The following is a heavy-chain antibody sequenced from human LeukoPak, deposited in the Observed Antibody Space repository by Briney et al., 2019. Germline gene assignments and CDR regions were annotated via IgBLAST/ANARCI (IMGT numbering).Heavy chain of an antibody. CDR3: AKDHQPYCTNGICYPKGWYMDV. Sequence: GGSLRLSCAASGFTFSSYEMSWVRQAPGKGLEWVSTFGGSGGSTYYADSVKGRFTISRDNSKNTLYLLMNSLRAEDTAVYFCAKDHQPYCTNGICYPKGWYMDVWGKGTTVTVSS. V-gene: IGHV3-23*01. D-gene: IGHD2-8*01. J-gene: IGHJ6*03. CDR2: FGGSGGST. CDR1: GFTFSSYE.